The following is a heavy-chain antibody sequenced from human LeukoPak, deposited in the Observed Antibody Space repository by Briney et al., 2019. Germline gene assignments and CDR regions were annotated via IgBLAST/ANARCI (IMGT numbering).Heavy chain of an antibody. V-gene: IGHV4-4*02. J-gene: IGHJ4*02. CDR1: GASIDGSHW. D-gene: IGHD3-10*01. CDR2: IYDSNS. CDR3: AGTENYGSGPDF. Sequence: SGTLSLTCGVPGASIDGSHWWSWVRQSPGKGLEWIGEIYDSNSVYHPSLKSRVTISVDRSRNHLSLNLISVTAADTAVYYCAGTENYGSGPDFWGRGTLVTVSS.